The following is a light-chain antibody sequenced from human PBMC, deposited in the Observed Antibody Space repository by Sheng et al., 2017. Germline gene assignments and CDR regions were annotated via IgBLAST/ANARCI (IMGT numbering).Light chain of an antibody. V-gene: IGKV3-15*01. CDR3: QQYSTSPEDT. CDR1: QSVDSN. J-gene: IGKJ2*01. CDR2: GPR. Sequence: EIVMTHSPAALSESPGERAALSCRPSQSVDSNLVRYLQKGGQAPSLLIYGPRTRASGLPVRFSGGGSGTDFTLTISRLEPDDFAVYYCQQYSTSPEDTFGQGTKLEIK.